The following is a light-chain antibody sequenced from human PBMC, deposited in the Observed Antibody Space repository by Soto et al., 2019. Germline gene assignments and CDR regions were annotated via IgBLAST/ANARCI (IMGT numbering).Light chain of an antibody. J-gene: IGKJ1*01. CDR2: LGS. CDR1: QSLLHSNGYNY. V-gene: IGKV2-28*01. CDR3: MQALQTPK. Sequence: DIVMTQSPLSLPVTPGEPASISCRSSQSLLHSNGYNYLDWYLQKPGQSPQLLIYLGSNRASGVPDRFSGSGPGTDFTLKISRVEAEDVGVYYCMQALQTPKFGQGTKVEIK.